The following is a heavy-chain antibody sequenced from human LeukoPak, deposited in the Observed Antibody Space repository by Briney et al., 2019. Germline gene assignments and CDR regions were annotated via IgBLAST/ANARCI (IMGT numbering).Heavy chain of an antibody. D-gene: IGHD3-3*01. J-gene: IGHJ4*02. CDR1: GGSISSGDYY. Sequence: PSETLSLTCTVPGGSISSGDYYWSWIRQPPGKGLEWIGYIYYSGSTYYNPSLKSRVTISVDTSKNQFSLKLSSVTAADTAVYYCARGYDFGSGYYSYYFDYWGQGTLVTVSS. CDR3: ARGYDFGSGYYSYYFDY. CDR2: IYYSGST. V-gene: IGHV4-30-4*08.